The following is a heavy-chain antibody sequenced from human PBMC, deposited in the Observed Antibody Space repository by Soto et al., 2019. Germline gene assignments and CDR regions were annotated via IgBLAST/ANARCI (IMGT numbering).Heavy chain of an antibody. CDR1: GFTFSNYA. Sequence: GGSLRLSCAASGFTFSNYAMSWVRQAPGKGLEWVSSISGSGGSTFYSDSVKGRFTISGDSSKNTLYLNMNSLRAEDTAVYYCAKELSSMWFPLDYWGRGTLVTVSS. V-gene: IGHV3-23*01. CDR2: ISGSGGST. J-gene: IGHJ4*02. D-gene: IGHD6-13*01. CDR3: AKELSSMWFPLDY.